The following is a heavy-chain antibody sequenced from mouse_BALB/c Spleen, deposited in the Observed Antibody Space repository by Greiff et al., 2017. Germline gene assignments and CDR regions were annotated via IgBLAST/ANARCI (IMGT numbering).Heavy chain of an antibody. CDR2: ISDGGSYT. D-gene: IGHD1-1*01. CDR3: ARDTTGGGNFDY. CDR1: GFTFSDYY. V-gene: IGHV5-4*02. Sequence: EVMLVESGGGLVKPGGSLKLSCAASGFTFSDYYMYWVRQTPEKRLEWVATISDGGSYTYYPDSVKGRFTISRDNAKNNLYLQMSSLKSEDTAMYYCARDTTGGGNFDYWGQGTTLTVSS. J-gene: IGHJ2*01.